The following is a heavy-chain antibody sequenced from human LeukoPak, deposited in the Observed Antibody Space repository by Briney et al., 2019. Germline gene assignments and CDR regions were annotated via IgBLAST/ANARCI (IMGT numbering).Heavy chain of an antibody. CDR1: GFSLGTSGVG. Sequence: SGPTLVKPTQTLTLTCTFSGFSLGTSGVGVGWIRQPPGKALEWPSLIYWDGDKRYSPYMKSRLTITNGTSKNHVVLTMTNMHPVDTATYYCAHRQSSSWYYYDTSGFYFPHWGQGVLVTVSS. J-gene: IGHJ1*01. CDR3: AHRQSSSWYYYDTSGFYFPH. D-gene: IGHD3-22*01. CDR2: IYWDGDK. V-gene: IGHV2-5*02.